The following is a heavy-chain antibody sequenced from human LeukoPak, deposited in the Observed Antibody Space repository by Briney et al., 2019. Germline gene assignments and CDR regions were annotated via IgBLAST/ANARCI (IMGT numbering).Heavy chain of an antibody. J-gene: IGHJ5*02. CDR3: ARVSRGGITASWFDP. CDR1: GFTFGDYG. V-gene: IGHV3-49*03. Sequence: GGSLRLSCEGSGFTFGDYGVGWFRQAPGKGLQWVTSIRSNTYGGSTEYVPSVKGRFTISRDDSNSIAYLQMNSLKAEDTAIYYCARVSRGGITASWFDPWGQGTLVAVSS. D-gene: IGHD6-13*01. CDR2: IRSNTYGGST.